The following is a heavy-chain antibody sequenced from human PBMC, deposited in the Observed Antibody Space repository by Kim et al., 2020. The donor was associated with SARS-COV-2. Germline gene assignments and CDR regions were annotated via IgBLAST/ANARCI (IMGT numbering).Heavy chain of an antibody. CDR2: INHSGST. V-gene: IGHV4-34*01. J-gene: IGHJ4*02. D-gene: IGHD3-22*01. CDR1: GGSFSGYY. Sequence: SETLSLTCAVYGGSFSGYYWSWIRQPPGKGLEWIGEINHSGSTNYNPSLKSRVTISVDTSKNQFSLKLSSVTAADTAVYYCARSYDSSGWLDYWGQGTLVTVSS. CDR3: ARSYDSSGWLDY.